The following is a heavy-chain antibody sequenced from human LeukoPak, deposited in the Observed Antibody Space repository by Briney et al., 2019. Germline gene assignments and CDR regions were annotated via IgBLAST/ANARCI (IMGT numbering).Heavy chain of an antibody. J-gene: IGHJ4*02. V-gene: IGHV3-53*01. D-gene: IGHD2/OR15-2a*01. Sequence: GGSLRLSCAASGFTVSSYYMSWVRQAPGKGLEWVSVIYSGGSTYYADSVKGRFTISRDNSKNTLYLQMNSLRAEDTAVYYCARGNMDDPIDYWGQGTLVTVSS. CDR2: IYSGGST. CDR3: ARGNMDDPIDY. CDR1: GFTVSSYY.